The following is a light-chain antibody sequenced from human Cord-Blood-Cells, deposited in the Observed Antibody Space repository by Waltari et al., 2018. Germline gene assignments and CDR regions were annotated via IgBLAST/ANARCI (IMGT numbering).Light chain of an antibody. Sequence: QSALTQPASASGSPGQSITISCTGTSSDVGGYNYVSWYQQHPGKAPKLMMYDVSNRPSGFAKRFLGAKSGNPASLTISELQAEDEADYYCSSYTSSSTVVFGEGTKLTVL. CDR3: SSYTSSSTVV. CDR2: DVS. CDR1: SSDVGGYNY. V-gene: IGLV2-14*01. J-gene: IGLJ2*01.